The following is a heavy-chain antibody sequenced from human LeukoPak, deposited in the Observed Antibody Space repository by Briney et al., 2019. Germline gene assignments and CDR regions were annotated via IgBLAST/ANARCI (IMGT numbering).Heavy chain of an antibody. CDR3: ARGKFGPAGY. CDR2: IYYSGST. CDR1: GGSISSGGYY. D-gene: IGHD3-10*01. Sequence: ASETLSLTCTVSGGSISSGGYYWGWIRQPPGKGLEWIGSIYYSGSTYYNPSLKSRVTISVDTSKNQFSLKLSSVTAADTAVYYCARGKFGPAGYWGQGTLVTVSS. V-gene: IGHV4-39*07. J-gene: IGHJ4*02.